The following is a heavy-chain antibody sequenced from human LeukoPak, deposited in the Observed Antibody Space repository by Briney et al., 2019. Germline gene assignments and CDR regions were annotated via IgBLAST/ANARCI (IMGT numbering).Heavy chain of an antibody. J-gene: IGHJ4*02. CDR3: ARVLGIVGAMGY. V-gene: IGHV3-21*01. CDR1: GFTFGDYA. D-gene: IGHD1-26*01. CDR2: ISSSSSYI. Sequence: GGSLRLSCTASGFTFGDYAMSWVRQAPGKGLEWVSSISSSSSYIYYADSVKGRFTISRDNAKNSLYLQMNSLRAEDTAVYYCARVLGIVGAMGYWGQGTLVTVSS.